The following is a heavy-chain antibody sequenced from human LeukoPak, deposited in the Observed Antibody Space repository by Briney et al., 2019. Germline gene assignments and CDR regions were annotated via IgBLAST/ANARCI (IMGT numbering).Heavy chain of an antibody. Sequence: PGGSLRLSCAASGFTFSRNGMTWVRQAPGKGLEWVSAISGSGGSTYYADSVKGRFTISRDNSKNTLYLQMNSLRAEDTAVYYCARGKYYFDYWGQGTLVTVSS. CDR2: ISGSGGST. CDR3: ARGKYYFDY. CDR1: GFTFSRNG. V-gene: IGHV3-23*01. J-gene: IGHJ4*02.